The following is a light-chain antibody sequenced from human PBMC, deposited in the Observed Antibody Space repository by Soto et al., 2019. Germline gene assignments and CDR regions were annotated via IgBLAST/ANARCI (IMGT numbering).Light chain of an antibody. Sequence: DIQMTQSPSSLSASVGDRVTITCQASQDITSYLNWYQHKPGKAPKLLIYDASILEAGVPPRFRGSGSGTDFTLTISRLQPEDVATYYCQHCDYLPIFGPGTTVDFK. CDR1: QDITSY. CDR2: DAS. J-gene: IGKJ3*01. CDR3: QHCDYLPI. V-gene: IGKV1-33*01.